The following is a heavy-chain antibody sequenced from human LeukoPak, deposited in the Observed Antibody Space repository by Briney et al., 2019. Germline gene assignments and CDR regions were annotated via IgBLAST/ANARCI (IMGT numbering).Heavy chain of an antibody. CDR2: INHSGST. CDR3: ARALYYYGSGSYLY. Sequence: SETLSLTCAVYGGSFSGYYWSWIRQPPGKGLEWIGEINHSGSTNYNPSLKSRVTISVDTSKNQFSLKLSSVTAADTAVYYCARALYYYGSGSYLYWGQGTPVTVSS. D-gene: IGHD3-10*01. V-gene: IGHV4-34*01. J-gene: IGHJ4*02. CDR1: GGSFSGYY.